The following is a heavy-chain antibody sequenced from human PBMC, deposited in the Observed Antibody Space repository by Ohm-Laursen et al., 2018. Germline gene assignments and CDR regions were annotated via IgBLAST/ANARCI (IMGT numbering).Heavy chain of an antibody. V-gene: IGHV4-31*02. CDR2: IYYSGST. CDR1: GGSISSGGYY. J-gene: IGHJ6*02. D-gene: IGHD1-26*01. CDR3: ARDCRSLGGYYYYGMDV. Sequence: SQTLSLTWTVSGGSISSGGYYWSWIRQHPGKGLEWIGYIYYSGSTYYNPSLKSRVTISVDTSKNQFSLKLSSVTAADTAVYYCARDCRSLGGYYYYGMDVWGQGTTVTVSS.